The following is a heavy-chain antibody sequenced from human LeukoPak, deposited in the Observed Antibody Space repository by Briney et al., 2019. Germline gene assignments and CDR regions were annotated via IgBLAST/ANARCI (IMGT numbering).Heavy chain of an antibody. V-gene: IGHV4-31*03. D-gene: IGHD6-19*01. J-gene: IGHJ4*02. CDR3: ARWYSSGWYGNFDY. CDR1: GGSLSSDGYY. Sequence: PSETLSLTCTVSGGSLSSDGYYWSWIRQHPGTGLEWVGYIYYSGNTYYNPSLKSRVTISVDKSKNQFSLKLSSVTAADTAVYYCARWYSSGWYGNFDYWGQGTLVTVSS. CDR2: IYYSGNT.